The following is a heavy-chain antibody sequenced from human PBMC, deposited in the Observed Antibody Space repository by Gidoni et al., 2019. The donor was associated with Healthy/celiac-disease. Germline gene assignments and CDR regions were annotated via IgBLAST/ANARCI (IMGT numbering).Heavy chain of an antibody. CDR1: GFTFSRYA. CDR2: ISGSGGST. V-gene: IGHV3-23*01. CDR3: AKGRDFWSGQLMGDYFDY. D-gene: IGHD3-3*01. J-gene: IGHJ4*02. Sequence: EVQLLESGGGLVQPGGSLRLSCAASGFTFSRYAMSWVRQAPGKGLEWVSAISGSGGSTYYADSVKGRFTISRDNSKNTLYLQMNSLRAEDTAVYYCAKGRDFWSGQLMGDYFDYWGQGTLVTVSS.